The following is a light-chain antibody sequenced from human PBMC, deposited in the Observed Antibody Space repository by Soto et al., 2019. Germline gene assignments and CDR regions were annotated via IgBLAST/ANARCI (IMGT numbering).Light chain of an antibody. CDR3: QQYHTWPIT. J-gene: IGKJ4*01. CDR2: GAS. Sequence: EIVLTQSPGTLSLSPGERATLSCRASQSVSSSYLAWYQQKPGQAPRLLIYGASSRATGIPARFSGSGSGTEFTLTISSLQSEDCAIYYCQQYHTWPITFGGGTKVEIK. CDR1: QSVSSSY. V-gene: IGKV3-20*01.